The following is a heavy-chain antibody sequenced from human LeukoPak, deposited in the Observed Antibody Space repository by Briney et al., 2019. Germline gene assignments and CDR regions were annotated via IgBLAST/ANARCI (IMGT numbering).Heavy chain of an antibody. J-gene: IGHJ3*02. CDR2: ISYDGSNK. CDR1: GFTFSSYG. V-gene: IGHV3-30*03. D-gene: IGHD3-10*01. CDR3: ARAYYFGTTGHDSDALDI. Sequence: PGGSLRLSCAASGFTFSSYGMHWVRQAPGKGLEWVAVISYDGSNKYYADSVKGRFTISRDNAKNTLFLQMNSLRAEDTAVYYCARAYYFGTTGHDSDALDIWGRGTMVTVSS.